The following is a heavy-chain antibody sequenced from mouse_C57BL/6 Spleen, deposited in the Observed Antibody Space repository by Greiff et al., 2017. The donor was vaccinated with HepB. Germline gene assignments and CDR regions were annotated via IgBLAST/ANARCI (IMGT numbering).Heavy chain of an antibody. J-gene: IGHJ1*03. CDR3: ARSGYGSSSDWYFDG. CDR2: IYPRSGNT. Sequence: VQLQQSGAELARPGASVKLSCKASGYTFTSYGISWVKQRTGQGLEWIGEIYPRSGNTYYNEKFKGKATLTADKSSSTAYMELRSLTSEDSAVYFCARSGYGSSSDWYFDGWGTGTTVTVSS. CDR1: GYTFTSYG. V-gene: IGHV1-81*01. D-gene: IGHD1-1*01.